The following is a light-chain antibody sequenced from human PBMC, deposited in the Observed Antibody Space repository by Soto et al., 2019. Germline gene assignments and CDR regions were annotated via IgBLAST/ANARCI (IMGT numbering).Light chain of an antibody. CDR1: SSDVGGYDY. CDR3: SSYAASNTFLL. V-gene: IGLV2-8*01. CDR2: EVD. Sequence: QSVLTQPPSASGSPGQSVTISCTGTSSDVGGYDYVSWYQQYPGKAPKLLIYEVDKRPSGVPERFSGSKSGNTASLTVSDLHTEDEADYFCSSYAASNTFLLFGGGTKLTVL. J-gene: IGLJ2*01.